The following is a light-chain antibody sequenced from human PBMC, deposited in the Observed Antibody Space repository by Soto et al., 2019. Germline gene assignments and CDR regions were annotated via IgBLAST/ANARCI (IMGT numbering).Light chain of an antibody. Sequence: EIVMMQSPATLSVSPGERATLSCRASQTVSSNLAWYQQKPGQPPRLLIYDASTRATGIPARFSGGGSGTEFTLTISSLQSEDFAVYYCQQYNNWPPVYTFGQGTKLDLK. J-gene: IGKJ2*01. CDR2: DAS. CDR3: QQYNNWPPVYT. V-gene: IGKV3D-15*01. CDR1: QTVSSN.